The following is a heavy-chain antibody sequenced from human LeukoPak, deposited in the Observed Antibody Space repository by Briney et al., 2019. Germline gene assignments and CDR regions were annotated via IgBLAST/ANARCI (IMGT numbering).Heavy chain of an antibody. Sequence: ASVKVSCKASGYTFTGYYMHWVRQAPGQGLEWMGWINPNSGGTNYAQKFQGRVTMTRDTSISTAYMELSRLRSDDTAVYYCARRYCSGGSCYSGADYRGQGTLVTVSS. CDR2: INPNSGGT. CDR1: GYTFTGYY. D-gene: IGHD2-15*01. V-gene: IGHV1-2*02. J-gene: IGHJ4*02. CDR3: ARRYCSGGSCYSGADY.